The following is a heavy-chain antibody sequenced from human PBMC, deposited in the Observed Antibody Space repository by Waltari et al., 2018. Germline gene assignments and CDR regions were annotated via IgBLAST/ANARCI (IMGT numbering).Heavy chain of an antibody. J-gene: IGHJ3*02. CDR3: AREGNRVAAKDAFDI. D-gene: IGHD2-15*01. V-gene: IGHV4-31*03. CDR2: IYYSGST. Sequence: QVQLQESGPGLVKPSQTLSLTCTVSGGSISSGGYYWSWIRQHPGKGLEWIGYIYYSGSTYYNPSLKSRVTISVDTSKNQFSLKLSSVTAADTAVYYCAREGNRVAAKDAFDIWGQGTMVTVSS. CDR1: GGSISSGGYY.